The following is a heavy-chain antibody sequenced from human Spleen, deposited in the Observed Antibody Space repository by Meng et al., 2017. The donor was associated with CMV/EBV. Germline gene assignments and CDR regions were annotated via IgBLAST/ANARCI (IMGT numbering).Heavy chain of an antibody. CDR1: GGSFSDYY. V-gene: IGHV4-34*01. Sequence: SETLSLTCGIYGGSFSDYYWSWIRQPPGQGLEWIGEINHRGNTNYNPSLKSRVTMSVDKSKNQFSLKLSSVTAADTAVYYCARGIAKYGSSGIAYWGQGTLVTVSS. CDR2: INHRGNT. CDR3: ARGIAKYGSSGIAY. D-gene: IGHD6-13*01. J-gene: IGHJ4*02.